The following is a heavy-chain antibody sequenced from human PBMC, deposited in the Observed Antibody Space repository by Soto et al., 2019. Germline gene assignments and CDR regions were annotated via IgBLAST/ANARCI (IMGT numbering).Heavy chain of an antibody. CDR2: IIPILGIA. CDR3: ATLGVYYDILTGYSPNWFDP. V-gene: IGHV1-69*02. J-gene: IGHJ5*02. Sequence: ASVKGSCKASGGTFSSYTISWVRQAPGQGLEWMGRIIPILGIANYAQKFQGRVTITADKSTSTAYMELSSLRSEDTAVYYCATLGVYYDILTGYSPNWFDPWGQGTLVTVSS. CDR1: GGTFSSYT. D-gene: IGHD3-9*01.